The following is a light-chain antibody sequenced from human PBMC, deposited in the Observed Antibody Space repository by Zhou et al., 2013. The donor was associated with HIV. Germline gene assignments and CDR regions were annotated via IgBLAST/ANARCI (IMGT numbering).Light chain of an antibody. Sequence: AIQLTQSPSSLSAFVGDRVSITCRASQDITNTLAWYQQKPGKPPRLLIYDASTLETGVPSRFSGSGSGTDFTLAISSLQPEDVATYYCQKYNSVPWTFGQGTKVEIK. CDR2: DAS. CDR1: QDITNT. V-gene: IGKV1-13*02. CDR3: QKYNSVPWT. J-gene: IGKJ1*01.